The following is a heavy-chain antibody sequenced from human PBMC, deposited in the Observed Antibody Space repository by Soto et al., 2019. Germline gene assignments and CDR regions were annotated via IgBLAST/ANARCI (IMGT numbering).Heavy chain of an antibody. CDR2: IYSGGST. D-gene: IGHD6-6*01. J-gene: IGHJ3*02. Sequence: GGSLRLSCAASGFTVSSNYMSWVRQAPGKGLEWVSVIYSGGSTYYADSVKGRFTISRDNSKNTLYLQMNSLRAEDTAVYYCARVGPARLALDAFDIWGQGTMVTVSS. CDR3: ARVGPARLALDAFDI. V-gene: IGHV3-66*01. CDR1: GFTVSSNY.